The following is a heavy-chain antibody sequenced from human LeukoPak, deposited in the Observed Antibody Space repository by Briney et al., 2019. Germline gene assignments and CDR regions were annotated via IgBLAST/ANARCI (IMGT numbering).Heavy chain of an antibody. J-gene: IGHJ6*02. CDR1: GGSISSYY. CDR2: IYYSGST. Sequence: SETPSLTCTVSGGSISSYYWSWIRQPSGKGLEWIGYIYYSGSTNYNPSLKSRVTISVDTSKNQFSLKMRSVTAADTAVYFYARRPYSSSWYSDGMDVWGQGTTVTVSS. D-gene: IGHD6-13*01. CDR3: ARRPYSSSWYSDGMDV. V-gene: IGHV4-59*08.